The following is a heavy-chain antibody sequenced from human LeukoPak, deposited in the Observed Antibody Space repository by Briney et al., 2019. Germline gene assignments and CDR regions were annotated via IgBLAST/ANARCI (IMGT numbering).Heavy chain of an antibody. J-gene: IGHJ4*02. CDR1: GGSISSGSYY. CDR3: ARDVSSSWYY. D-gene: IGHD6-13*01. V-gene: IGHV4-39*07. CDR2: INHSGST. Sequence: SETLSLTCTVSGGSISSGSYYWSWIRQPPGKGLEWIGEINHSGSTNYNPSLKSRVTISVDTSKNQFSLKLSSVTAADTAVYYCARDVSSSWYYWGQGTLVTVSS.